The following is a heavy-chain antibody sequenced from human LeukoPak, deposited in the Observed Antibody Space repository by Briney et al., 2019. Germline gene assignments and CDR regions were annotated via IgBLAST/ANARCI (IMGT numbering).Heavy chain of an antibody. CDR2: ISSTSSYI. CDR3: ASGPNGAFDI. Sequence: GGSLRLSCAASGFTFSSYSMNWVRQAPGKGLEWVSSISSTSSYIFHADSVKGRFTISRDNAKNSLYLQMNSLRAEDTAVYYCASGPNGAFDIWGQGTMVTVSS. CDR1: GFTFSSYS. J-gene: IGHJ3*02. V-gene: IGHV3-21*01.